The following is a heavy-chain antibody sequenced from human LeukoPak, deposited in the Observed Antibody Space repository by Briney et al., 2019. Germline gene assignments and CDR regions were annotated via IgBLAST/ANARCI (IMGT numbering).Heavy chain of an antibody. CDR1: GFTFSSYG. Sequence: GGSLRLSCAASGFTFSSYGMHWVRQAPGKGLEWVASIKPDGSNKYYADSVKGRFTISRDNSKNTLHLQMNSLRAEDTAVYYCARSRAFDYWGQGTLVTVSS. CDR2: IKPDGSNK. CDR3: ARSRAFDY. D-gene: IGHD2/OR15-2a*01. J-gene: IGHJ4*02. V-gene: IGHV3-30*02.